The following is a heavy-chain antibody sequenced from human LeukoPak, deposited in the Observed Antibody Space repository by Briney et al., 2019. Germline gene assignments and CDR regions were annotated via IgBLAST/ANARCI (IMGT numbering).Heavy chain of an antibody. CDR3: ARHGSGSYLSYYYYGMDV. CDR1: GYTFTSYW. J-gene: IGHJ6*02. CDR2: IYPGDSDT. V-gene: IGHV5-51*01. Sequence: GESLKISCKGSGYTFTSYWIGWVRQMPGKGLEWMGIIYPGDSDTRYSPSFQGQVTISADKSISTAYLQWSSLKASDTAMYYCARHGSGSYLSYYYYGMDVWGQGTTVTVSS. D-gene: IGHD3-10*01.